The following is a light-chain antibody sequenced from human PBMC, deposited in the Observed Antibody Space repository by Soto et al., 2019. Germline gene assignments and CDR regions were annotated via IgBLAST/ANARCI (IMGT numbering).Light chain of an antibody. V-gene: IGKV3-20*01. J-gene: IGKJ1*01. CDR2: GVS. CDR1: QSVSGSY. CDR3: QQYGSSPWT. Sequence: EIVLTQSPGSLSLSPGQRATLSCRASQSVSGSYLAWYQQKPGQPPRLLIYGVSSRATGIPDRFSGSGSGTDFTLTISRLEPEDFAVYYCQQYGSSPWTFGQGTKVDIK.